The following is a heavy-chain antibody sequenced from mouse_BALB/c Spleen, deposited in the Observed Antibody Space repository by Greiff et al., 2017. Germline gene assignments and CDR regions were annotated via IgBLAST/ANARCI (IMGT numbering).Heavy chain of an antibody. CDR3: ARSNGEGDVDD. Sequence: VQLQQSGAELVKPGASVKLSCTASGFNIKDTYMHWVKQRPEQGLEWIGRIDPANGNTKYDPKFQGKATITADTSSNTAYLQLSSLTSEDTAVYYCARSNGEGDVDDWGQGTTLTVSS. V-gene: IGHV14-3*02. CDR1: GFNIKDTY. CDR2: IDPANGNT. J-gene: IGHJ2*01.